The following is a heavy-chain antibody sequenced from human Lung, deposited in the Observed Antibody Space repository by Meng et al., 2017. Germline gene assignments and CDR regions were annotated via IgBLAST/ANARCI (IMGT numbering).Heavy chain of an antibody. CDR1: GGSINSYY. J-gene: IGHJ3*02. V-gene: IGHV4-4*07. Sequence: GSLRLSCTVSGGSINSYYWNWIRQTAGKGLEWIGRVQTSGSTNYNPSLKSRVTMSVDTSKNQFSLKVSSVTAADTAVYYCARDFGQLHDALDIWGQGTKVTVSS. CDR3: ARDFGQLHDALDI. CDR2: VQTSGST. D-gene: IGHD2-2*01.